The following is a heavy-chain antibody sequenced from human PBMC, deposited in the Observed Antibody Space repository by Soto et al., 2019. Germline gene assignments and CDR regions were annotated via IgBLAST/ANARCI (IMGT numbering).Heavy chain of an antibody. J-gene: IGHJ6*02. Sequence: PGGSLRLSCAASGFTFSSYAMHWVRQAPGKGLEWVAVISYDGSNKYYADSVKGRFTISRDNSKNTLYLQMKSLRPEDTAVYYCARRISTYYDFCSGYPSTAGAMDVWRQGTTVTLSS. CDR3: ARRISTYYDFCSGYPSTAGAMDV. CDR1: GFTFSSYA. V-gene: IGHV3-30-3*01. CDR2: ISYDGSNK. D-gene: IGHD3-3*01.